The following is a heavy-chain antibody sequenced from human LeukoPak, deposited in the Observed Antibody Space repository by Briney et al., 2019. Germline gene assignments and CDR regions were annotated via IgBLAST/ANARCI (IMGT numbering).Heavy chain of an antibody. CDR3: ARGHTIFGVVIPYFDY. CDR2: INHSGST. J-gene: IGHJ4*02. D-gene: IGHD3-3*01. Sequence: TSETLSLTCAVYGGSFSGYYWSWIRRPPGKGLEWIGEINHSGSTNYNPSLKSRVTISVDTSKNQFSLKLSSVTAADTAVYYCARGHTIFGVVIPYFDYWGQGTLVTVSS. V-gene: IGHV4-34*01. CDR1: GGSFSGYY.